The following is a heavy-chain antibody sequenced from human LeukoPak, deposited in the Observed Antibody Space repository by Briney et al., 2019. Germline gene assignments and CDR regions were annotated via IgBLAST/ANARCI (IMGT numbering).Heavy chain of an antibody. V-gene: IGHV3-74*01. CDR2: INSDGSST. Sequence: GGSLRLSCAASGFNFSTYWMHWVRQAPGKGLVWVSRINSDGSSTSYADSVKGRFTISRDNAKNTLYLQMNSLRAEDTAAYYCARAAAVAGTGGFYWGQGTLVTVSS. CDR3: ARAAAVAGTGGFY. CDR1: GFNFSTYW. D-gene: IGHD6-19*01. J-gene: IGHJ4*02.